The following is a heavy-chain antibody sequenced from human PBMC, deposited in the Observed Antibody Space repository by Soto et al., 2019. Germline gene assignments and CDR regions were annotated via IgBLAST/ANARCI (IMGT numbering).Heavy chain of an antibody. D-gene: IGHD2-2*01. V-gene: IGHV3-7*01. CDR3: ARAQRGHFAY. CDR2: IMQDSSQI. CDR1: GVTFINYW. Sequence: LLRFSWVAAGVTFINYWVRWVRQAPGKGLECVANIMQDSSQIYYVDSVKGRFTVSRDNAKNLLFLYMNSLRAEDTAVFYCARAQRGHFAYWGHGTPVPVSS. J-gene: IGHJ4*01.